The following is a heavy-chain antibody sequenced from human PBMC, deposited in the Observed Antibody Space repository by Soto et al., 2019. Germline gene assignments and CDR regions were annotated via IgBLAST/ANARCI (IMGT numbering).Heavy chain of an antibody. Sequence: SETLSLTCTVSGGSISSFYWSWIRQPPGKGLEWIGYIYYSGSTNYNPSLKSRVTISVDTSKNQFSLKLSSVTAADTAVYYCARESSSSGLFDYWGQGTLVTV. CDR2: IYYSGST. V-gene: IGHV4-59*01. J-gene: IGHJ4*02. D-gene: IGHD6-6*01. CDR1: GGSISSFY. CDR3: ARESSSSGLFDY.